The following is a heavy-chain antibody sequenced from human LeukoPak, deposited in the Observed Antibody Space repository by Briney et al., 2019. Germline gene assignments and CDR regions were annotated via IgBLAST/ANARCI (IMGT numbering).Heavy chain of an antibody. CDR3: ARRYDFWSGFPNYYFDS. V-gene: IGHV4-39*07. CDR2: IYYSGST. D-gene: IGHD3-3*01. Sequence: PSETLSLTCTVSGGSISSSSYYWGWIRQPPGKGLEWIGSIYYSGSTYYNPSLKSRVTISVDTSKNQFSLKLSSVTAADTAVYYCARRYDFWSGFPNYYFDSWGQGTLVTVSS. CDR1: GGSISSSSYY. J-gene: IGHJ4*02.